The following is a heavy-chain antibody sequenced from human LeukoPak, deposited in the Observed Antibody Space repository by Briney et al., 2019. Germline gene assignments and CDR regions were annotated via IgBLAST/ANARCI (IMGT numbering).Heavy chain of an antibody. V-gene: IGHV3-74*01. CDR2: IKSDGSGT. D-gene: IGHD6-19*01. Sequence: QPGGSLRLSCAASGFTFSSYWMHWVRQAPGKGLVWVSRIKSDGSGTSYADSVKGRFTISRDNAKNTLYLQMSSLRAEDTAVYYCARGSDSSGWYSSFDYWGQGTLVTVSS. CDR1: GFTFSSYW. CDR3: ARGSDSSGWYSSFDY. J-gene: IGHJ4*02.